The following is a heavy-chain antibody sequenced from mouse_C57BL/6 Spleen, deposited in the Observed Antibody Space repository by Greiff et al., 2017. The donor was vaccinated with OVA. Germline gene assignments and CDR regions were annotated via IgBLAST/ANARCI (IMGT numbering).Heavy chain of an antibody. D-gene: IGHD1-1*02. Sequence: QVQLQQSGPGLVAPSQSLSITCTVSGFSLTSYGVHWVRQPPGKGLEWLVVIWSDGSTTYNSALKSRLSISKDNSKSQVFLKMNSLQTDDTAMYYCARHEGWFYAMDYWGQGTSVTVSS. CDR3: ARHEGWFYAMDY. V-gene: IGHV2-6-1*01. J-gene: IGHJ4*01. CDR1: GFSLTSYG. CDR2: IWSDGST.